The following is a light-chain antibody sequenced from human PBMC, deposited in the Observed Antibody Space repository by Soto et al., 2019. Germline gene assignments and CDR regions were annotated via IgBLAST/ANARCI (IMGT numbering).Light chain of an antibody. J-gene: IGLJ3*02. CDR3: CSYVGSSTLV. Sequence: QSALTQPASVYGSPGQSITISCTGTSSDVGSYNLVSWYRQHPGKAPKLMIYESSKRPSGLSNRFSGSKSGNTASLTISGLQAEDEADYYCCSYVGSSTLVFGGGTKLTVL. CDR2: ESS. CDR1: SSDVGSYNL. V-gene: IGLV2-23*01.